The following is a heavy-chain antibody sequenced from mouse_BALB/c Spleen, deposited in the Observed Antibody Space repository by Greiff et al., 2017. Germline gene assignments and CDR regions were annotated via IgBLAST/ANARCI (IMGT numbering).Heavy chain of an antibody. J-gene: IGHJ1*01. Sequence: QVQLKESGPELVRPGESVKISCKGSGYTFTDYAMHWVKQSHAKSLEWIGVISIYYDNTNYNQKFKGKATMTVDKSSSTAYMELARLTSEDSAIYYCARSPTARYFDVWGAGTTVTVSS. V-gene: IGHV1-67*01. D-gene: IGHD1-2*01. CDR2: ISIYYDNT. CDR3: ARSPTARYFDV. CDR1: GYTFTDYA.